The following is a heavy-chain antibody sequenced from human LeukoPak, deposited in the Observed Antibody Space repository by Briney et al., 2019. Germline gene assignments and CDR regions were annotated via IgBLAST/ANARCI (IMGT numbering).Heavy chain of an antibody. D-gene: IGHD5-18*01. Sequence: SETLSLTCDVYGGSFRGYYWSWIRQPPGKGLEWIGEINHSGSTNYNPSLKSRFTISVDTSKNQFSLKSSSVTAADTAVYYCARGGTSMVTRPVDCWGQGTLVTVSS. V-gene: IGHV4-34*01. CDR3: ARGGTSMVTRPVDC. CDR1: GGSFRGYY. J-gene: IGHJ4*02. CDR2: INHSGST.